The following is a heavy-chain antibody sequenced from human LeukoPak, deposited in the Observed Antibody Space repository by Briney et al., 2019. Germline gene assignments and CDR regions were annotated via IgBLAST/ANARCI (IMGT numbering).Heavy chain of an antibody. D-gene: IGHD2-15*01. CDR3: ARVEVDSAFGI. CDR2: IYSGGST. CDR1: GFTVSSDY. J-gene: IGHJ3*02. Sequence: GGSLRLSCAASGFTVSSDYMSWVRQAPGKGLEWVSVIYSGGSTYYADSVKGRFTISRDNSKNTLYLQMNSLRAEDTAVYYCARVEVDSAFGIWGQGTMATVSS. V-gene: IGHV3-53*01.